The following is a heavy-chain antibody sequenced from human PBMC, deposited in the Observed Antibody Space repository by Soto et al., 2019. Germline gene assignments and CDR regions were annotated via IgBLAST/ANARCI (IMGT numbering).Heavy chain of an antibody. Sequence: SETLSLTCTVSGGSIASCNWRSRVRRPPGKGLEWIGEIYHSGSTNYNPSLKSRVTISVDKSKNQFSLKLSSVTAADTAVYYCARATPVFYYSSSWSLDYWGQGTLVTVS. CDR2: IYHSGST. CDR1: GGSIASCNW. V-gene: IGHV4-4*02. D-gene: IGHD6-13*01. J-gene: IGHJ4*02. CDR3: ARATPVFYYSSSWSLDY.